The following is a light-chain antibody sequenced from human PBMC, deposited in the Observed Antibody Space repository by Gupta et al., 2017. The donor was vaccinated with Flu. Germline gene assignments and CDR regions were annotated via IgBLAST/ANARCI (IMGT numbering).Light chain of an antibody. CDR2: GAS. CDR1: QSVGSSV. Sequence: GTLSLSPGERATLSCRASQSVGSSVVAWYQQKPGQAPRLRIYGASSRATGIPDRGRGGGSGTDCTLIISRLEPEDFALEYGQKYGRAQYMFGQGTKLEIK. CDR3: QKYGRAQYM. V-gene: IGKV3-20*01. J-gene: IGKJ2*01.